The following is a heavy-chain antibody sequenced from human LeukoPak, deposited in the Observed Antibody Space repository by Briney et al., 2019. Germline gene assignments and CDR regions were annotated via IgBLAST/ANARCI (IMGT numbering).Heavy chain of an antibody. CDR1: GYTFTGYY. J-gene: IGHJ4*02. V-gene: IGHV1-2*02. CDR3: ARVYDYYGSGSYLFDY. D-gene: IGHD3-10*01. CDR2: INPNSGGT. Sequence: ASVKVSCKASGYTFTGYYMHWVRQAPGQGLEWMGWINPNSGGTNYAQKFQGRVTMTRDTSISTAYMELSRPRSDDTAVYYCARVYDYYGSGSYLFDYWGQGTLVTVSS.